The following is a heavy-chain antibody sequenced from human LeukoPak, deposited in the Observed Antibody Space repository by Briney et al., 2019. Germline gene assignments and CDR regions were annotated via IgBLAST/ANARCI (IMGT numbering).Heavy chain of an antibody. CDR3: ARTTEGGYTYDYFYYYYMDV. CDR1: GGSISSYY. D-gene: IGHD5-18*01. J-gene: IGHJ6*03. V-gene: IGHV4-59*01. CDR2: IYYSGST. Sequence: SETLSLTCTVSGGSISSYYWSWIRQPPGKGLEWIGYIYYSGSTDYNPSLKSRVTISVDTSKNQFSLKLSSVTAADTAVYYCARTTEGGYTYDYFYYYYMDVWGKGTTVTISS.